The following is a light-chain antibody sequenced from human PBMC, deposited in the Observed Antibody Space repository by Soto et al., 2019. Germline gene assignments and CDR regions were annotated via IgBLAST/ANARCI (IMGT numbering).Light chain of an antibody. Sequence: EIVLTQSPATLSLSPGERATLSCRASQSVGNDLVWYHHKPGQAPRLLIYSASNRATGIPARFSGSGSGTDFTLTISGLEPEDFAVYYCQQRTNWPPTFGGGTKVEIK. CDR3: QQRTNWPPT. V-gene: IGKV3-11*01. J-gene: IGKJ4*01. CDR2: SAS. CDR1: QSVGND.